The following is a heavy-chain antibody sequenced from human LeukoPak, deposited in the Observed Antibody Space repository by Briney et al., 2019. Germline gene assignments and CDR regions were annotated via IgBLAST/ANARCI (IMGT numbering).Heavy chain of an antibody. CDR1: GFTFSNYW. CDR3: ARIGYSSSCWDY. CDR2: IKQDGSVK. Sequence: GGSLRLSCTASGFTFSNYWLSWVRQAPGKGLEWVANIKQDGSVKYYVDSLKGRFTISRDNAKNSVYLQMNSLRADDTAVYYCARIGYSSSCWDYWGQGTLVTVSS. V-gene: IGHV3-7*01. J-gene: IGHJ4*02. D-gene: IGHD6-6*01.